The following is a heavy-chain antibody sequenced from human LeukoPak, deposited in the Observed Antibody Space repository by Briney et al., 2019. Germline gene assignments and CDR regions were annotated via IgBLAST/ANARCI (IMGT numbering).Heavy chain of an antibody. CDR3: ASSAAAGTSGWFDP. V-gene: IGHV4-4*07. CDR2: IYTSGST. J-gene: IGHJ5*02. CDR1: GGSISSYY. D-gene: IGHD6-13*01. Sequence: SETLSLTCTVSGGSISSYYWSWIRQPAGKGLEWIGRIYTSGSTNYNPSLKSRVTMSVDTSKNQFSLKLSSVTAADTAVYYCASSAAAGTSGWFDPWGQGTLVTASS.